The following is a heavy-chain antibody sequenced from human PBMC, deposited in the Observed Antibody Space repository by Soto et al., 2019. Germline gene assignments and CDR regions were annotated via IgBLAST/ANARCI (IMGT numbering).Heavy chain of an antibody. V-gene: IGHV3-48*01. D-gene: IGHD2-15*01. CDR2: ISSSSSTI. J-gene: IGHJ4*02. CDR1: GFTFSSYS. CDR3: ARQYCSGGICYSTPGLFDY. Sequence: EVQLVESGGGLVQPGGSLRLSCAASGFTFSSYSMNWVRQAPGKGLEWVSYISSSSSTIYYADSVKGRFTISRDNAKNSLYLQMNSLRAEDTAVYYCARQYCSGGICYSTPGLFDYWGQGTLVTVSS.